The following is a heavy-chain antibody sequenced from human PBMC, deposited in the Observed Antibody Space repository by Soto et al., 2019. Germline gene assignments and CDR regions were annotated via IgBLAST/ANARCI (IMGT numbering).Heavy chain of an antibody. J-gene: IGHJ6*03. CDR3: ARGDCFGGSCNSLAGSFYYYMDV. CDR1: GFTFSNYW. CDR2: INSDGSVS. D-gene: IGHD2-15*01. V-gene: IGHV3-74*02. Sequence: EVQLVESGGGLVQPGGSLRLSCAASGFTFSNYWMYWVRQAPGKGLEWVSRINSDGSVSSHADSLRGRLKISRDNVKNALYLKVDSLRAEYTAGYSCARGDCFGGSCNSLAGSFYYYMDVSGKGTTVTVFS.